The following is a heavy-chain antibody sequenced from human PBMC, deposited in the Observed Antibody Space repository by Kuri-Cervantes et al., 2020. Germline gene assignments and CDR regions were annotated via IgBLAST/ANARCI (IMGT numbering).Heavy chain of an antibody. CDR3: ARLAAAAAGAFDI. Sequence: SETLSLTCAVSGGSISSGGYSWSWIRQPPGKGLEWIGYIYHSGSTYYNPSLKSRVTISVDTSKNQFSLKLSSVTAADTAVYYCARLAAAAAGAFDIWGQGTMVTVSS. J-gene: IGHJ3*02. V-gene: IGHV4-30-2*01. D-gene: IGHD6-13*01. CDR2: IYHSGST. CDR1: GGSISSGGYS.